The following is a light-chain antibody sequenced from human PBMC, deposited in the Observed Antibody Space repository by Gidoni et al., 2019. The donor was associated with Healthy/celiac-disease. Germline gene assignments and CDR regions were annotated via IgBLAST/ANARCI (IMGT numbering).Light chain of an antibody. V-gene: IGKV1-6*01. J-gene: IGKJ1*01. CDR1: QGSRND. CDR3: LQDYNYPRT. CDR2: AAS. Sequence: AIQMTQSPSSLAASVGDRVTITCRASQGSRNDLGWYQQKPGKAPNLLIYAASSLQSGVPSRFSGSGSGTDFTLTISSLQPEDFVTYYCLQDYNYPRTCGQXTKVEIK.